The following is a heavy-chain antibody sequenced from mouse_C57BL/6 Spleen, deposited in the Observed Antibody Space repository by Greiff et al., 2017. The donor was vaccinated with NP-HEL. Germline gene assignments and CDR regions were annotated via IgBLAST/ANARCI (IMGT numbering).Heavy chain of an antibody. CDR3: ARRITTVVARYFDY. D-gene: IGHD1-1*01. J-gene: IGHJ2*01. Sequence: QVQLQQPGAELVKPGASVKLSCKASGYTFTSYWMQWVKQRPGQGLEWIGEIDPSDSYTNYNQKFKGKATLTVDTSSSPAYMQLSSLTSEDSAVYYCARRITTVVARYFDYWGQGTTLTVSS. V-gene: IGHV1-50*01. CDR1: GYTFTSYW. CDR2: IDPSDSYT.